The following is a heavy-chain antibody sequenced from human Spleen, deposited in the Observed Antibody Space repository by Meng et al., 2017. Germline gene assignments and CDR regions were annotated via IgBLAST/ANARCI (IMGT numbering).Heavy chain of an antibody. CDR1: GGSFSGYY. CDR2: INHSGST. CDR3: ARDLWELRYKAPFDP. D-gene: IGHD3-9*01. Sequence: QVQLQQWGVGLWKPSGTLSLTCAVYGGSFSGYYWSWIRQPPGKGLEWIGEINHSGSTNYNPSLKSRVTISVDTSKNQFSLKLSSVTAADTAVYYCARDLWELRYKAPFDPWGQGTLVTVSS. V-gene: IGHV4-34*01. J-gene: IGHJ5*02.